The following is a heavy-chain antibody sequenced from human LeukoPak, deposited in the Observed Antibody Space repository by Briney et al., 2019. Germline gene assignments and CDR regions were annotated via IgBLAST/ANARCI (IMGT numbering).Heavy chain of an antibody. V-gene: IGHV3-53*01. J-gene: IGHJ4*02. CDR3: ARRAGAYSHPYDY. Sequence: GGSLRLSCAASGFTFNNAWMSWVRQAPGKGLEWVSFIYSDNTHYSDSVKGRFTISRDNSKNTLYLQMNSLRAEDTAVYYCARRAGAYSHPYDYWGQGTLVTVSS. CDR1: GFTFNNAW. CDR2: IYSDNT. D-gene: IGHD4/OR15-4a*01.